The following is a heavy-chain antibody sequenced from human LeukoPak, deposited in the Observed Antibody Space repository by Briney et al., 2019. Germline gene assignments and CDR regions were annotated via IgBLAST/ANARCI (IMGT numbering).Heavy chain of an antibody. CDR3: ASGDCSGGSCYSYY. V-gene: IGHV4-34*01. D-gene: IGHD2-15*01. CDR2: INHSGST. CDR1: GGSFSGYY. J-gene: IGHJ4*02. Sequence: PSETLSLTCAVYGGSFSGYYWSWIRQPPGKGLEWIGEINHSGSTNYNPSLKSRVTISVDTSKNQFSLKLSSVTAADTAVYYCASGDCSGGSCYSYYWGQGTLVTVPS.